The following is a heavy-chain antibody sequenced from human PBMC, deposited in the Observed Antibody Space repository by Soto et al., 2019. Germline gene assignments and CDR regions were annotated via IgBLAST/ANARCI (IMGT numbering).Heavy chain of an antibody. D-gene: IGHD5-12*01. J-gene: IGHJ4*02. CDR3: ARGKLATLTDF. CDR1: GYTFTSYG. Sequence: VASVKVSCKASGYTFTSYGISWVRQAPGQGLEWMGWINANSGGTNYAQKFQGRVTMTRDTSISTAYMELSSLRSEDTALYYWARGKLATLTDFWGQGTLVTVSS. CDR2: INANSGGT. V-gene: IGHV1-2*02.